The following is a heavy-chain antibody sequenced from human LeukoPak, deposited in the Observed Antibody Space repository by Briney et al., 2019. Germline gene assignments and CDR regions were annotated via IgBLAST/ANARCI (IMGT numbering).Heavy chain of an antibody. CDR1: GYRFTSYW. CDR3: ARGTMLRGLIADFDY. V-gene: IGHV5-51*01. J-gene: IGHJ4*02. CDR2: IYPGDSDT. Sequence: GESLKISCKGSGYRFTSYWIGWVRQMPGKGLEGMGIIYPGDSDTRYSPSFQGQVTISADKSISTAYLQWSSLKASDSAMYSCARGTMLRGLIADFDYWGQGTLVTVSS. D-gene: IGHD3-10*01.